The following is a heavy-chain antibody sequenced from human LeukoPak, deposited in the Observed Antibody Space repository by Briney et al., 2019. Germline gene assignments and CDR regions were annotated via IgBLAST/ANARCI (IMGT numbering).Heavy chain of an antibody. Sequence: KPSETLSLTCTVSGGSISSYYWSWIRQPPGKGLEWIGYIYYSGSTNYNPSLKSRVTISVDTSKNQFSLKLSSVTAADTAVCYCARVGSGWGRYFDLWGRGTLVTVSS. V-gene: IGHV4-59*01. CDR2: IYYSGST. D-gene: IGHD6-19*01. CDR3: ARVGSGWGRYFDL. J-gene: IGHJ2*01. CDR1: GGSISSYY.